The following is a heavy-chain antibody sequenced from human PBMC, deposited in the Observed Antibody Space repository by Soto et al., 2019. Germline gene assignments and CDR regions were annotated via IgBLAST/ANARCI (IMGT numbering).Heavy chain of an antibody. CDR2: MYHTGST. D-gene: IGHD2-21*02. CDR3: ARDLWGYCGTDCFPLDV. CDR1: GGAISRYY. Sequence: QVQLQESGPGLVKPSETLSLTCTVSGGAISRYYWSWIRQPPGTGLEWIGYMYHTGSTVYNPSFKSRVTISVDTSKNQFSLKLNSVTAADTAVYYCARDLWGYCGTDCFPLDVWGQGTTVTVSS. V-gene: IGHV4-59*01. J-gene: IGHJ6*02.